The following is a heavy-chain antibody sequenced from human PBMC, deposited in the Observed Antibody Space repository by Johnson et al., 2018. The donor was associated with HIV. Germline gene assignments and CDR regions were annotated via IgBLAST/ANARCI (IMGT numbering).Heavy chain of an antibody. Sequence: VQLVESGGGVVRPGGSLRLSCAASGFTFDDYGMSWVRQAPGKGLEWVSGINWNGGSTGYADSLKGRFTISRDNAKNSLYLQMNSLKTEDTAVYYCTRGREYYYDSSGYSRNRLPDAFDIWGQGTMVTFSS. D-gene: IGHD3-22*01. CDR1: GFTFDDYG. CDR2: INWNGGST. V-gene: IGHV3-20*04. J-gene: IGHJ3*02. CDR3: TRGREYYYDSSGYSRNRLPDAFDI.